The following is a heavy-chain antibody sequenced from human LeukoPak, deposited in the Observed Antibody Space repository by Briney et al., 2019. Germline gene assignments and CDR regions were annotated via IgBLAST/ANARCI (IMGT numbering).Heavy chain of an antibody. Sequence: PGGSLRLSCAASGFTFSSYAMHWVRQAPGKGLEWVAVLSYDGSVKYLADSVKGRFSITRDNSKNTLYLQMNSLRRDDTAVYYCASPGQLLWFGELPGLDYWGQGTLVTVSS. CDR3: ASPGQLLWFGELPGLDY. CDR1: GFTFSSYA. J-gene: IGHJ4*02. V-gene: IGHV3-30*04. CDR2: LSYDGSVK. D-gene: IGHD3-10*01.